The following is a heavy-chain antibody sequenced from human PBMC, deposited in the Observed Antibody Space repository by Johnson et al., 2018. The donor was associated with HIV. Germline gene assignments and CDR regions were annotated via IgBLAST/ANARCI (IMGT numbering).Heavy chain of an antibody. J-gene: IGHJ3*02. D-gene: IGHD6-6*01. CDR3: ARAVYSGSSSCAFDS. V-gene: IGHV3-33*08. CDR1: GFTFSNYA. Sequence: QVQLVESGGGVVQPGRSLRLSCAASGFTFSNYAMHWVRQAAGKGLEWVAVIRYDGSNKYFADSVKGRFTISRDNAKNTVYLQMNSLRGEDTAVYYCARAVYSGSSSCAFDSWGQGTMVTVSS. CDR2: IRYDGSNK.